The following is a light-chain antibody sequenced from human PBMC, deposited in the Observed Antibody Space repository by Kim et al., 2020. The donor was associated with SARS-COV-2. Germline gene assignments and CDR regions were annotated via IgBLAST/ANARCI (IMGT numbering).Light chain of an antibody. CDR2: GAS. CDR3: QHYGTSLWT. V-gene: IGKV3-20*01. Sequence: ELVLTQSPDTLSLSPGEGATLSCRASQSVSANYLVWYQQKPGQAPRLLIFGASSRATGIPDRFSGSGSGTDFTLTISRLQPEDFAVYYCQHYGTSLWTFGPGTKVDIK. J-gene: IGKJ1*01. CDR1: QSVSANY.